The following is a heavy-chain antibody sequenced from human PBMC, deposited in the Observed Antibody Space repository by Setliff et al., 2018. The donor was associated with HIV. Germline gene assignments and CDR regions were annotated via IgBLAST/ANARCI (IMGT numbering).Heavy chain of an antibody. Sequence: ASVKVSCKASGYTFTDYGISWVRQAPGQGLEWMGWISGYKGNTNYAQKLQGRVTMTTDTSTSTAYMELRSLRSDDTAVYYCARVNFLDDIVVVPAAIDGNYYYYYGMDVWGQGTTVTVSS. CDR2: ISGYKGNT. CDR1: GYTFTDYG. CDR3: ARVNFLDDIVVVPAAIDGNYYYYYGMDV. D-gene: IGHD2-2*02. J-gene: IGHJ6*02. V-gene: IGHV1-18*01.